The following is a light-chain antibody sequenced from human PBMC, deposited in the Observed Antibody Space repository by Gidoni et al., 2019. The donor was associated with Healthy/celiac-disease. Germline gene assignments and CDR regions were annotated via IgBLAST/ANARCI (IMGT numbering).Light chain of an antibody. CDR2: EVS. CDR1: QSLLHSDGKTY. J-gene: IGKJ4*01. Sequence: DPVMTQTPLHLSVTPGQPASISCKSSQSLLHSDGKTYVYWYLQTPGQFTQLLIYEVSTRFSGVPDRFSGSGSGTDFTLKISRVEAEDVGVYYCMQSRQPLRVTFGGGTKVEIK. V-gene: IGKV2D-29*02. CDR3: MQSRQPLRVT.